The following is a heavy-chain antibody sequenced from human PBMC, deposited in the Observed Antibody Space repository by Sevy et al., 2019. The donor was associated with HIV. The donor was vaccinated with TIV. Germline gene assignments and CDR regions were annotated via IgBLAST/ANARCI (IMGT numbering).Heavy chain of an antibody. J-gene: IGHJ1*01. CDR1: GFIFSNFG. CDR2: TSYDGSHK. V-gene: IGHV3-30*04. CDR3: ARGENDDEFFQY. Sequence: GGSLRLSCTVSGFIFSNFGMHWVRQAPGKGLEWVAVTSYDGSHKYYADSVKGRFIVSRDNSRNILSLEMSSLTRDDTAVYYCARGENDDEFFQYWGQGTLVTVSS. D-gene: IGHD1-26*01.